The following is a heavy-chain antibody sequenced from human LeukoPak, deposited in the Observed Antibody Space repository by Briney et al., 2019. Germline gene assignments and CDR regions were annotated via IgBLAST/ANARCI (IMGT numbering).Heavy chain of an antibody. Sequence: SETLSLTCTVSGGSISSSSYYWGWIRQPAGKGLEWIGSIYYSGSTYYNPSLKSRVTISVDTSKNQFSLKLSSVTAADTAVYYCAREAGIAVAAFDYWGQGTLVTVSS. CDR3: AREAGIAVAAFDY. CDR1: GGSISSSSYY. V-gene: IGHV4-39*07. CDR2: IYYSGST. J-gene: IGHJ4*02. D-gene: IGHD6-19*01.